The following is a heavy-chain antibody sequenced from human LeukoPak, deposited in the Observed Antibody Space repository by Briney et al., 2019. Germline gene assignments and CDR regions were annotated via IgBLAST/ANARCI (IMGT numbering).Heavy chain of an antibody. Sequence: GGSLRLSCAASGFTFSDHCMDWVRQAPGKGLEWVGRNRNKANSYTTEYAASVKGRFTISRDDSKKSLYLQMNSLKTEDTAVYYCARESGGGVLGYFDLWGRGTLVSVSS. CDR1: GFTFSDHC. CDR3: ARESGGGVLGYFDL. CDR2: NRNKANSYTT. J-gene: IGHJ2*01. D-gene: IGHD3-10*01. V-gene: IGHV3-72*01.